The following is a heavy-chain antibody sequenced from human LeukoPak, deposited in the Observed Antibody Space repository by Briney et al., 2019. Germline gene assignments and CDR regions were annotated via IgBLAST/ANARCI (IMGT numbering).Heavy chain of an antibody. Sequence: SETLSLTCTVSGGSISSYYWSWIRQPPGKGLEWIGYIYYSGSTNYNPSLKSRVTISVGTSKNQFSLKLSSVTAADTAAYYCARGGYSYGFGVYFDYWGQGTLVTVSS. CDR3: ARGGYSYGFGVYFDY. CDR1: GGSISSYY. D-gene: IGHD5-18*01. J-gene: IGHJ4*02. V-gene: IGHV4-59*01. CDR2: IYYSGST.